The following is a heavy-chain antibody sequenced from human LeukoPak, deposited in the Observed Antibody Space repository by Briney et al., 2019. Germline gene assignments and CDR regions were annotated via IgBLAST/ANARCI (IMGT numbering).Heavy chain of an antibody. V-gene: IGHV4-4*07. D-gene: IGHD3-10*01. CDR1: GVSISGYY. J-gene: IGHJ4*02. CDR2: IYITRGT. CDR3: ARVLLWFGENPTNFDY. Sequence: PSETLSLTCTVSGVSISGYYWSWIRQPAGKGLEWMGRIYITRGTNYNPSLRSRVIMSVDTSKNQFSLQLTSVTAADTAVYYCARVLLWFGENPTNFDYWGQGTLVTVSS.